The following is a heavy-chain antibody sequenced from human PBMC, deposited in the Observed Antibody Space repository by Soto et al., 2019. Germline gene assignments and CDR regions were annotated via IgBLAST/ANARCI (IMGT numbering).Heavy chain of an antibody. CDR1: GFTFSSYD. J-gene: IGHJ6*02. CDR3: ARGLDTAMSYYYYGMAV. D-gene: IGHD5-18*01. CDR2: IGTAGDT. Sequence: PGGSLRLSCAASGFTFSSYDMHWVRQATGKGLEWVSAIGTAGDTYYPGSVKGRFTISGENAKNSLYLQMNSLRAEDTAVYYCARGLDTAMSYYYYGMAVWGQGTTVTVSS. V-gene: IGHV3-13*01.